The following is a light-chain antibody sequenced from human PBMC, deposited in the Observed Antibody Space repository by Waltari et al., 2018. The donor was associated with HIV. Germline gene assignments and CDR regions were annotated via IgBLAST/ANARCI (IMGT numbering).Light chain of an antibody. CDR1: SRDIGRYNY. CDR3: SSFAPTNKFYVL. CDR2: EVT. V-gene: IGLV2-8*01. J-gene: IGLJ2*01. Sequence: QSTLTQPPSASGSPGQSVTISCTGTSRDIGRYNYVSWYQQHPGKAPKLIMTEVTKRPSGVPDRFSGSKSGNTASLTVSGLQADDEALYYCSSFAPTNKFYVLFGGGTTLTVL.